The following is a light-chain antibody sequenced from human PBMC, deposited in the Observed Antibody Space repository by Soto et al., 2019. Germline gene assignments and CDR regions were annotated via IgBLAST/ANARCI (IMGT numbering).Light chain of an antibody. J-gene: IGKJ1*01. V-gene: IGKV1-17*01. CDR3: QQYQTYPWT. Sequence: DIQMTQSPSSLSASVGDRVTITCRADQAIGNDLGWYHQKPGKAPKRLIYSASNLQSGVPSRFGGSGSGTEFTLTISSLQPDDFATYFCQQYQTYPWTFGQGTKVDIK. CDR1: QAIGND. CDR2: SAS.